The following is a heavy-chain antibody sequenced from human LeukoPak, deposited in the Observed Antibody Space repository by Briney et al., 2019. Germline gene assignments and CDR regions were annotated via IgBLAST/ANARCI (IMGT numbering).Heavy chain of an antibody. CDR3: AKARGYDQYYFDF. D-gene: IGHD5-12*01. V-gene: IGHV3-30*18. CDR1: GFTFNSFG. Sequence: GGSLRLSCAASGFTFNSFGMHWVRQAPGKGLEWVAVISYDGSNKYSADSVKGRFTISRDNSKNTLYLQMNSLRAEDTAVYYCAKARGYDQYYFDFWGQGTLVTVSS. J-gene: IGHJ4*02. CDR2: ISYDGSNK.